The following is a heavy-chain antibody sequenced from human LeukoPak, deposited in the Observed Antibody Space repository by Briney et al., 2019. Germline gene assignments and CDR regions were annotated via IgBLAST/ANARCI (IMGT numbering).Heavy chain of an antibody. J-gene: IGHJ4*02. CDR3: ARSPPDYYDSSGSKGDY. CDR1: GGSFSGYY. V-gene: IGHV4-34*01. D-gene: IGHD3-22*01. Sequence: SETLSLTCAVYGGSFSGYYWSWIRQPPGKGLEWTGEINHSGSTNYNPSLKSRVTISVDTSKNQFSLKLSSVTAADTAVYYCARSPPDYYDSSGSKGDYWGQGTLVTVSS. CDR2: INHSGST.